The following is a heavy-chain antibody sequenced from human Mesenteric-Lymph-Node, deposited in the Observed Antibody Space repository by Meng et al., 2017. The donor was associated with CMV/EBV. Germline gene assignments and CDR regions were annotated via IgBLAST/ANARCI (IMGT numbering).Heavy chain of an antibody. CDR2: IIPILGIA. CDR1: GGTFSSYA. Sequence: SSVKVSCKASGGTFSSYAISWVRQPPGQGLEWMGGIIPILGIANYAQKFQGRVTITADKPTSTAYMELSSLRSEDTAVYYCAKGPPNYYDSSGRFDPWGQGTLVTVSS. CDR3: AKGPPNYYDSSGRFDP. V-gene: IGHV1-69*10. D-gene: IGHD3-22*01. J-gene: IGHJ5*02.